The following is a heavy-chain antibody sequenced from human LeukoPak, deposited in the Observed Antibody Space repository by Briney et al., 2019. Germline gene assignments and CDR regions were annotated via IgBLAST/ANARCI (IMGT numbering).Heavy chain of an antibody. CDR3: ARDGALYYYDSSGNFDY. V-gene: IGHV3-20*04. CDR1: GFNFHDYG. J-gene: IGHJ4*02. CDR2: RNGGST. Sequence: GGSLRLSCAASGFNFHDYGMSWVRQAPGKGLEWVSSRNGGSTGYADSVKGRFTISRDNAKNSLYLQMNSLRAEDTAVYYCARDGALYYYDSSGNFDYWGQGTLVTVSS. D-gene: IGHD3-22*01.